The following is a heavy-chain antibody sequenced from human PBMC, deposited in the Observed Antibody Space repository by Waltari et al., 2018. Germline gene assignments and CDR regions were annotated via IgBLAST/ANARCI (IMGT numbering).Heavy chain of an antibody. CDR2: INHSGST. J-gene: IGHJ2*01. V-gene: IGHV4-34*01. CDR1: GGSFSGYY. D-gene: IGHD2-15*01. CDR3: ARGRGVLRWYPPWYFDL. Sequence: QVQLQQWGAGLLKPSETLSLTCAVYGGSFSGYYWSWIRQPPGKGLEWIGEINHSGSTNYNPSLKSRVTISVDTSKNQFSLKLSSVTAADTAVYYCARGRGVLRWYPPWYFDLWGRGTLVTVSS.